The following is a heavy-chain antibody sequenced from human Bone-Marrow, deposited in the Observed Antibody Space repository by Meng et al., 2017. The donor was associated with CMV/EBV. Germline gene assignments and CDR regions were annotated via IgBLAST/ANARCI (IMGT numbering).Heavy chain of an antibody. Sequence: GESLKISCAASRFTFSGYNMNWVRQAPGKGLEWVSSISSSSGYIYYADSVKGRFTISRDNAKNSLYLQMNSLRAEDTAVYYCARGSQYCYSTRCYLGEKDVWGQGTTVTVSS. J-gene: IGHJ6*02. CDR1: RFTFSGYN. D-gene: IGHD2/OR15-2a*01. CDR2: ISSSSGYI. CDR3: ARGSQYCYSTRCYLGEKDV. V-gene: IGHV3-21*01.